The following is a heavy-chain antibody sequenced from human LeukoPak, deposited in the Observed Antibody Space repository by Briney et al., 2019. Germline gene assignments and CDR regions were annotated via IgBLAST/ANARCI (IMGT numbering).Heavy chain of an antibody. D-gene: IGHD6-13*01. V-gene: IGHV4-4*07. CDR1: GGSISSYY. CDR2: IYTSGST. J-gene: IGHJ4*02. CDR3: ARGIAGRIAAAGDFDY. Sequence: SETLSLTCTVSGGSISSYYWSWIRQPAGKGLEWIGRIYTSGSTNYNPSLKSRVTMSVDTSKNQFSLKLSSVTAADTAAYYCARGIAGRIAAAGDFDYWGQGTLVTVSS.